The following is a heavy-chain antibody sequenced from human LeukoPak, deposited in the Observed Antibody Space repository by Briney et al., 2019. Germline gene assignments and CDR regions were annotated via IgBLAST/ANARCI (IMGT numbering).Heavy chain of an antibody. J-gene: IGHJ4*02. CDR2: INPNSGGT. CDR1: GFTFTGYY. D-gene: IGHD1-26*01. V-gene: IGHV1-2*02. Sequence: GASVKVSCKASGFTFTGYYMHWVRQAPGQGPEWMGWINPNSGGTNYAQKFQGRVTMTRDTSISTAYMELSRLRSDDTVVYYCARKKGGSHYDYWGQGTLVTVSS. CDR3: ARKKGGSHYDY.